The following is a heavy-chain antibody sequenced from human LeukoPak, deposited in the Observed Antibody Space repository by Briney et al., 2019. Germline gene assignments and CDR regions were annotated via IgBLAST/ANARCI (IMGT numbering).Heavy chain of an antibody. CDR1: GFTFNTYN. CDR2: ISRSSHYI. CDR3: ARDPNGSGSYGENDY. D-gene: IGHD3-10*01. V-gene: IGHV3-21*01. Sequence: PGGSLRLSCAASGFTFNTYNMNWVRQAPGRGLEWVSSISRSSHYIYYADSMKGRFTISRDNAKNSLYLQMNSLRAEDTAVYYRARDPNGSGSYGENDYWGQGTLVTVSS. J-gene: IGHJ4*02.